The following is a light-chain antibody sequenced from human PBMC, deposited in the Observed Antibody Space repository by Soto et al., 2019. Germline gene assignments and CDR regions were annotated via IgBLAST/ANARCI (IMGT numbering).Light chain of an antibody. CDR1: SGHSSYA. CDR2: LNSDGSH. V-gene: IGLV4-69*01. Sequence: QLVLTQSPSASASLGASVKLTCALSSGHSSYAIAWHQQQPEKGPRALMKLNSDGSHTRGDGIPDRFSGSSSGAERDLTISSLQSEDEADYYCQTWGTGILVFGGGTKLTV. J-gene: IGLJ3*02. CDR3: QTWGTGILV.